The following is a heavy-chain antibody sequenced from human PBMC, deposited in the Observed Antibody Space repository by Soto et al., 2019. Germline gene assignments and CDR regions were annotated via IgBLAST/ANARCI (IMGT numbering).Heavy chain of an antibody. CDR1: GGSISSRSYY. CDR3: ASTFYYGASGYYYITTGQFDS. V-gene: IGHV4-39*01. D-gene: IGHD3-22*01. Sequence: SETLSLTCTVSGGSISSRSYYWAWIRQPPGKGLEWIGSIDYTGSTYYNPSLKSRVTISIDTSKNQFSLNLGSVTAADSATYYCASTFYYGASGYYYITTGQFDSWGRGAMVTFSS. CDR2: IDYTGST. J-gene: IGHJ4*02.